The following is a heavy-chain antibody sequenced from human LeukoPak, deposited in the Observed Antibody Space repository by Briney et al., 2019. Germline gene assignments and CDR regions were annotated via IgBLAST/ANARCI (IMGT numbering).Heavy chain of an antibody. D-gene: IGHD6-13*01. CDR3: ATRIAAAAHVDY. CDR1: GGSISSGSYY. J-gene: IGHJ4*02. CDR2: IYTSGST. Sequence: SSETLSLTCTVSGGSISSGSYYWSWIRQPAGKGLEWIGRIYTSGSTNYNPSLKSRVTISVDTSKNQFSLKLRSVTAADTAVYYCATRIAAAAHVDYWGQGTLVTVSS. V-gene: IGHV4-61*02.